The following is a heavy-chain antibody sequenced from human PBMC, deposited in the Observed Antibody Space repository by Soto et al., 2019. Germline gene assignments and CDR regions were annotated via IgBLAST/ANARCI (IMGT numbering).Heavy chain of an antibody. V-gene: IGHV3-23*01. J-gene: IGHJ6*02. CDR1: GFTFGIYT. CDR2: ISGSGGST. Sequence: GGSQRRSCAASGFTFGIYTMSWVRPSPGKGLEWVSAISGSGGSTYYADSVKGRFTISRDNSKNTLYLQMNSLRAEDTAVYYCAKADYGDYYYYGMDVWGQGNKVTVSS. CDR3: AKADYGDYYYYGMDV. D-gene: IGHD4-17*01.